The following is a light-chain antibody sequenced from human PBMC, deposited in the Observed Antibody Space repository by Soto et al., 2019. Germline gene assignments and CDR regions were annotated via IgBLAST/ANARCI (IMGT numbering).Light chain of an antibody. V-gene: IGLV2-14*01. Sequence: QSSLAQPASVSGSPGQSITISCTGTSSDVGAYNYVSWYQVHPGKAPTLIISEVSNRPSGASSRFSGSKSTNTASLTISGLRPEDAAEYYFSSYARGSTQVFGTGTKGTVL. CDR3: SSYARGSTQV. CDR1: SSDVGAYNY. J-gene: IGLJ1*01. CDR2: EVS.